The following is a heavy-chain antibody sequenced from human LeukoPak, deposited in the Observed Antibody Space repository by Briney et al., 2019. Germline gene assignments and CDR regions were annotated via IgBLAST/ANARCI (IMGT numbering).Heavy chain of an antibody. CDR2: FGTRSTSI. V-gene: IGHV3-21*01. D-gene: IGHD1-1*01. CDR3: ARAMRYNPDF. J-gene: IGHJ4*02. CDR1: GFTFSGYS. Sequence: GGSLRLSCTASGFTFSGYSMNWIRQAPGKGLEWVSSFGTRSTSIYHAGSVKGRFAISRDNAKNSLYLQMNSLRDEDTAVYYCARAMRYNPDFWGQGTLVTVSS.